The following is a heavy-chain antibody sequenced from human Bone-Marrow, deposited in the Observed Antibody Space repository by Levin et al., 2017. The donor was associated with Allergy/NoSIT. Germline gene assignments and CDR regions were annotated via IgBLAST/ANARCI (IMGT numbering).Heavy chain of an antibody. CDR1: GFTFGDYA. D-gene: IGHD3-3*01. CDR2: IRSPNYGATT. J-gene: IGHJ4*02. V-gene: IGHV3-49*04. Sequence: GESLKISCTGSGFTFGDYALNWVRQAPGKGLEWVGFIRSPNYGATTRYAASVEGRFTISRDDSKNIAYLQMNSLRAEDTAVYYCTRGDIGVTIFGVIDYWGQGTLVTVSS. CDR3: TRGDIGVTIFGVIDY.